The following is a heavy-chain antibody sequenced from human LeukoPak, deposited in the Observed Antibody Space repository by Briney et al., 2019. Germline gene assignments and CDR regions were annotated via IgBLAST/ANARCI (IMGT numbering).Heavy chain of an antibody. CDR3: ARGADSGYSSDN. Sequence: GGSLRLSCAASGFTFSNAWMSWVRQAPGKGLEWVGRIKSKTDSGTTDYAAPVKGRFTISRDNAKNTLYLQMNSLRAEDTAVYYCARGADSGYSSDNWGQGTLVSVSS. J-gene: IGHJ4*02. V-gene: IGHV3-15*05. CDR1: GFTFSNAW. CDR2: IKSKTDSGTT. D-gene: IGHD3-9*01.